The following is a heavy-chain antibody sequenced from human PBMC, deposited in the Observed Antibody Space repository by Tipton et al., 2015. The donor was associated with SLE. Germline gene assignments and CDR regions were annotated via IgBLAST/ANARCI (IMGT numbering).Heavy chain of an antibody. V-gene: IGHV4-30-4*02. CDR3: ARVGAAAAIDY. Sequence: TLSLTCTVSGGSISSGDYYWSWIRQPPGKGLEWIGYIYYSGSTYYNPSLKSRVTISVDTSKNQFSLKLSSVTAADTAVYYCARVGAAAAIDYWGQGTLVTVSS. CDR2: IYYSGST. J-gene: IGHJ4*02. CDR1: GGSISSGDYY. D-gene: IGHD2-2*02.